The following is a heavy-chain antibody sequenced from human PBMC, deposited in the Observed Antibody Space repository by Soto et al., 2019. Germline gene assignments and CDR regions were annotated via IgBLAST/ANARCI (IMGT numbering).Heavy chain of an antibody. CDR3: VRGGSTFGSG. Sequence: EVQLVESGGALVQPGGSLRLSCAASGFTFSSYWMHWVRQGPGKGLVWVSRIHSDGSSTSYADSVKGRFTISRDNAENTLYLQMTSLRAEDTAIYYCVRGGSTFGSGWGQGTLVTVSS. CDR2: IHSDGSST. D-gene: IGHD3-3*01. V-gene: IGHV3-74*01. CDR1: GFTFSSYW. J-gene: IGHJ4*02.